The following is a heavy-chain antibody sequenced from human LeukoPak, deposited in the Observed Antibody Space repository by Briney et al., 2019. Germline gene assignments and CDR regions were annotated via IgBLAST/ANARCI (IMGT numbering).Heavy chain of an antibody. CDR2: INPNSGGT. CDR3: ARGAYSSGYYDNY. D-gene: IGHD3-22*01. CDR1: GYTFTGYY. J-gene: IGHJ4*02. Sequence: ASVKVSCKASGYTFTGYYLHWVRQAPGQGLEWMGWINPNSGGTNYAQKFQGRVTITADKSTSTAYMELSSLRSEDTAVYYCARGAYSSGYYDNYWGQGTLVTVSS. V-gene: IGHV1-2*02.